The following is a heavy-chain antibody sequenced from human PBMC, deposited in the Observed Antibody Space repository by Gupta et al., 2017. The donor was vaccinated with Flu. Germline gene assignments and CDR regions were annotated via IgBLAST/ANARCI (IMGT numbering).Heavy chain of an antibody. D-gene: IGHD6-19*01. Sequence: QVQLVQSGAEVKKPGASVKVSCKASGHSFTDYYVHWVRQAPGQGLEWMGRIDPNNGGTNYAQKFQSRVTMTRDTSISTIYMEVDGLRSDDTAVYYCTRAPQWVETYYFDYWGQGTLVTVSS. J-gene: IGHJ4*02. CDR1: GHSFTDYY. CDR2: IDPNNGGT. CDR3: TRAPQWVETYYFDY. V-gene: IGHV1-2*06.